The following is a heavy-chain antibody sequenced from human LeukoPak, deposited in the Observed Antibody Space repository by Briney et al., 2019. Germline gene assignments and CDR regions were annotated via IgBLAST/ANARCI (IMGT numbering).Heavy chain of an antibody. CDR1: GGSISSYY. CDR2: IYYSGST. CDR3: ARVGDFWSGYDYRYFDL. J-gene: IGHJ2*01. Sequence: SETLSLTCTVSGGSISSYYWSWIRQPPGKGLEWIGYIYYSGSTNYNPSLKSRVTISVDTSKNQFSLKLSSVTAADTAVYYCARVGDFWSGYDYRYFDLWGRGTLVTVSS. V-gene: IGHV4-59*01. D-gene: IGHD3-3*01.